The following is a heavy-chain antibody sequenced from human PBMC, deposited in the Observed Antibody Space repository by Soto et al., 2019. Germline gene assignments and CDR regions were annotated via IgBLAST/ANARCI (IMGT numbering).Heavy chain of an antibody. CDR3: AKVAIRGAAGGNYGMDV. J-gene: IGHJ6*02. Sequence: GGSLRLSCAASGFPFKNYDMTWVRQAPGKGLEWVSVISTSGTTTYYADSAKGRFTISRDNSKNTLYMQMDSLRAEDTAAYYCAKVAIRGAAGGNYGMDVWGQGTTVTVSS. CDR1: GFPFKNYD. V-gene: IGHV3-23*01. D-gene: IGHD6-13*01. CDR2: ISTSGTTT.